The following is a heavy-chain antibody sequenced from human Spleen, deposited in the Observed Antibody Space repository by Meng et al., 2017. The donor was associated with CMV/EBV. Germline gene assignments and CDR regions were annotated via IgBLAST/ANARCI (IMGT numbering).Heavy chain of an antibody. CDR2: IYYSGTT. Sequence: GSLRLSCIVSGGSISSSGHYWGWIRQPPGKGLEWIGSIYYSGTTYHKPSLKSRVTLSVDTSKNQFSLKLTSMTAADTAVYYCARGPYSTFYYYGLDVWGQGTTVTVSS. CDR3: ARGPYSTFYYYGLDV. J-gene: IGHJ6*02. V-gene: IGHV4-39*07. CDR1: GGSISSSGHY. D-gene: IGHD6-13*01.